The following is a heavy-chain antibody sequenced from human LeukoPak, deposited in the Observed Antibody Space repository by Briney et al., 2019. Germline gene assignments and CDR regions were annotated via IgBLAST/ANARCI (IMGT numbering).Heavy chain of an antibody. D-gene: IGHD1-26*01. CDR3: ARDWDSYSGRPDDAFDI. J-gene: IGHJ3*02. Sequence: ASVKVSCKVSGGTFSSYAISWVRQAPGQGLEWMGRIIPIFGTANYAQKFQGRVTITTDESTSTAYMELSSLRSEDTAVYYCARDWDSYSGRPDDAFDIWGQGTMVTVSS. CDR2: IIPIFGTA. V-gene: IGHV1-69*05. CDR1: GGTFSSYA.